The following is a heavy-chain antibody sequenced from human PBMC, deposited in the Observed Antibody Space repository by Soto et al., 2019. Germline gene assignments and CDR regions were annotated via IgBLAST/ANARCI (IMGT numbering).Heavy chain of an antibody. V-gene: IGHV3-30*18. CDR1: GFTFSSYG. D-gene: IGHD1-26*01. CDR2: ISYDGSNK. CDR3: AKRSQYSGSGGHFDY. J-gene: IGHJ4*02. Sequence: QVQLVESGGGVVQPGRSLRLSCAASGFTFSSYGMHWVRQAPGKGLEWVAVISYDGSNKYYADSVKGRFTISRDNSKNTLYLQMNSLRAEDTAVYYCAKRSQYSGSGGHFDYWGQGTLVTVSS.